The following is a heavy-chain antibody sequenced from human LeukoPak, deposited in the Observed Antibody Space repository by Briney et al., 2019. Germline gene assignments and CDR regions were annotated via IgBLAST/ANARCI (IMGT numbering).Heavy chain of an antibody. CDR3: RSPDY. CDR2: ISRNGVAT. CDR1: GLTFADYT. J-gene: IGHJ4*02. Sequence: PGGSLRLSCAASGLTFADYTMHWVRQAPGKGLEWVSLISRNGVATKYADSVRGRFTISRDNSKNTLFLQMNSLRAEDTAVYYCRSPDYWGQGTLVTVSS. V-gene: IGHV3-43*01. D-gene: IGHD3-10*01.